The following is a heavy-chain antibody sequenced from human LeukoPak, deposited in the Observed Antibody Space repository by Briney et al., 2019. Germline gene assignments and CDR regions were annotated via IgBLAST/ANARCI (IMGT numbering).Heavy chain of an antibody. D-gene: IGHD1-20*01. V-gene: IGHV3-21*01. CDR3: ARDNWNDDRGMDV. CDR1: GFTFSSYS. Sequence: GGSLRPSCAASGFTFSSYSMNWVRQAPGKGLEWVSSISSSSSYIYYADSVKGRFTISRDNAKNSLYLQMNSLRAEDTAVYYCARDNWNDDRGMDVWGQGTTVTVSS. J-gene: IGHJ6*02. CDR2: ISSSSSYI.